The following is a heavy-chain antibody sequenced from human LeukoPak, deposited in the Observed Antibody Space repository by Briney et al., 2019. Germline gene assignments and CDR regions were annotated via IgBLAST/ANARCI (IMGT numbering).Heavy chain of an antibody. CDR2: IYHSGST. Sequence: SETLSLTCAVSGYSISSGYYWGWIRQPPGKGLEWIGSIYHSGSTYYNPSLKSRVTISVDTSKNQFSLKLSSVTAADTAVYYCARASTALWFGELLMDSWGQGTLVTVSS. V-gene: IGHV4-38-2*01. J-gene: IGHJ4*02. CDR1: GYSISSGYY. D-gene: IGHD3-10*01. CDR3: ARASTALWFGELLMDS.